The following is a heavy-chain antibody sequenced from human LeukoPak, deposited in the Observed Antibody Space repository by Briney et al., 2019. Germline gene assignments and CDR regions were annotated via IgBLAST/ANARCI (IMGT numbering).Heavy chain of an antibody. CDR2: ISYDGSNK. CDR3: ARDEASYYDFWSGYPDY. V-gene: IGHV3-30-3*01. D-gene: IGHD3-3*01. CDR1: GFTFSSYA. J-gene: IGHJ4*02. Sequence: GGSLRLSCAASGFTFSSYAMHWVRQAPGKGLEWVAVISYDGSNKYYADSVKGRFTISRDNSKNTLYPQMNSLRAEDTAVYYCARDEASYYDFWSGYPDYWRQGTLVTVSS.